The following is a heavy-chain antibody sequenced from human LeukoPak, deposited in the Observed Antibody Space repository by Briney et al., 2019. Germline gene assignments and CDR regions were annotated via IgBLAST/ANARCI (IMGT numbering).Heavy chain of an antibody. J-gene: IGHJ5*02. CDR3: ARDRPTLGYCSGGSCDNWFDP. V-gene: IGHV4-59*01. Sequence: SETLSLTCTVSGGSISSYYWSWIRQPPGKGLEWIGYIYYSGSTNYNPSLKSRVTISGDTSKNQFSLKLSSVTAADTAVYYCARDRPTLGYCSGGSCDNWFDPWGQGTLVTVSS. CDR1: GGSISSYY. D-gene: IGHD2-15*01. CDR2: IYYSGST.